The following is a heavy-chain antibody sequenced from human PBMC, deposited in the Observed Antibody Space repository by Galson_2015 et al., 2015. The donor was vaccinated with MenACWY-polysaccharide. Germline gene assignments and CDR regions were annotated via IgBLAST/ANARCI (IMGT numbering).Heavy chain of an antibody. V-gene: IGHV3-23*01. D-gene: IGHD3-3*01. CDR3: AKDSTDFWNVAERFDH. CDR2: IRSSGANT. CDR1: GFTFTSYA. Sequence: SLRLSCAASGFTFTSYAMSWVRQAPGKGLEWVSAIRSSGANTYYAESVKGRFTISRDNSKNTLYLQMNSLRAEDKAVYYCAKDSTDFWNVAERFDHWGQGTLVTVSS. J-gene: IGHJ5*02.